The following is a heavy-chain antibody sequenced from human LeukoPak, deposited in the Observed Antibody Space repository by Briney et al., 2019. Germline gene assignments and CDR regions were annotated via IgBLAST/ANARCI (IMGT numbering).Heavy chain of an antibody. CDR3: ARKYCSSTSCSKGSWFDP. J-gene: IGHJ5*02. CDR2: ISGSGGST. V-gene: IGHV3-23*01. Sequence: GGSLRLSCAASGFTFSSYAMSWVRQAPGKGLEWVSAISGSGGSTYYADSVKGRFTISRDNSKNTLYLQMNSLRAEDTAVYYCARKYCSSTSCSKGSWFDPWGQGTLVTVSS. D-gene: IGHD2-2*01. CDR1: GFTFSSYA.